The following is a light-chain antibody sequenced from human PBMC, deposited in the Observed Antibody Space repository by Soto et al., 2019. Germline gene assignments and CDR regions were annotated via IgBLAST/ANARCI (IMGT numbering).Light chain of an antibody. CDR3: QQQDNSSRT. J-gene: IGKJ1*01. CDR1: QSVSSSY. Sequence: EIELTQSPCTLSSSLGERATLSCRASQSVSSSYLAWYQQKPRQAPSLLIYDAASRATGIPHRFSSSGAWTNFFLTIIRLVPDDVVVYYYQQQDNSSRTFGRGTKVDI. CDR2: DAA. V-gene: IGKV3-20*01.